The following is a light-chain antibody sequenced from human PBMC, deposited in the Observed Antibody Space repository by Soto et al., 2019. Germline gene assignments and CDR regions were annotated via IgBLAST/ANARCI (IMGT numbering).Light chain of an antibody. CDR3: QQYNSYSWT. J-gene: IGKJ1*01. CDR1: QSISSW. CDR2: KAS. Sequence: DIQMTQSPSTLSASVGDRVTITCRASQSISSWLAWYQQKPGKAPKLLIYKASSLESGVPSRFRGSGSGTECTLTISSLHADDFATYYCQQYNSYSWTVGQGTKVEIK. V-gene: IGKV1-5*03.